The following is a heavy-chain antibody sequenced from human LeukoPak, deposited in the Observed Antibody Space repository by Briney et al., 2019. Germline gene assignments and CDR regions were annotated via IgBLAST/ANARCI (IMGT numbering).Heavy chain of an antibody. V-gene: IGHV3-48*03. CDR1: GFTFSGCE. CDR2: ISCSGSSI. Sequence: PGGSLRLSCAASGFTFSGCEMSWVRQARGKGLEWVSYISCSGSSIYYADSLKGRFTISRDNAKNPLYLQMNSLRADDTAVYYCARVAGDRYVAFDIWGQGTMVTVPS. CDR3: ARVAGDRYVAFDI. D-gene: IGHD7-27*01. J-gene: IGHJ3*02.